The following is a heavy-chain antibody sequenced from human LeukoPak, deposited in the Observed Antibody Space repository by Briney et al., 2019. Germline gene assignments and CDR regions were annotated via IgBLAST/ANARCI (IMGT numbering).Heavy chain of an antibody. J-gene: IGHJ4*02. CDR2: INPNSGGT. D-gene: IGHD3-22*01. CDR1: GYTFTGYY. V-gene: IGHV1-2*06. Sequence: ASVRVSCKASGYTFTGYYMHWVRQAPGQGLEWMGRINPNSGGTNYAQKFQGRVTMTRDTSISTAYMELSRLRSDDTAVYYCARDDYDSSGYYDYWGQGTLVTVSS. CDR3: ARDDYDSSGYYDY.